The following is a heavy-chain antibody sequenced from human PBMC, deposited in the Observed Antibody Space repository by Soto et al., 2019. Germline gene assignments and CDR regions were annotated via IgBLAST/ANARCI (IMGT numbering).Heavy chain of an antibody. CDR3: ARGDGDRYDGNGYLGRH. V-gene: IGHV3-74*01. D-gene: IGHD3-22*01. Sequence: EVQLVESGGGLVQPGESLTLSCAASGFPFSSYWMHWVRQAPGKGLVWVSRIKSDGSGTYYADSVQDRFTISRDNARNTLYLQMRVEDTAVYFCARGDGDRYDGNGYLGRHWGQGTLVTVSS. CDR2: IKSDGSGT. J-gene: IGHJ4*02. CDR1: GFPFSSYW.